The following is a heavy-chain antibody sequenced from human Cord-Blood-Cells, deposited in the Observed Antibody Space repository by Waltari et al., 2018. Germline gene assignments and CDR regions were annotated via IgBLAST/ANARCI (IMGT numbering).Heavy chain of an antibody. CDR2: INHSGST. Sequence: QVQLQQWGAGLLKPSETLSLTCAVYGGSFSGYYWSWIRQPPGKGLEWIGEINHSGSTNYNPYLRSRVTISVDTSKNQFSLKLSSVTAADTAVYYCATEKYSSSWYWFDPWGQGTLVTVSS. V-gene: IGHV4-34*01. J-gene: IGHJ5*02. CDR3: ATEKYSSSWYWFDP. CDR1: GGSFSGYY. D-gene: IGHD6-13*01.